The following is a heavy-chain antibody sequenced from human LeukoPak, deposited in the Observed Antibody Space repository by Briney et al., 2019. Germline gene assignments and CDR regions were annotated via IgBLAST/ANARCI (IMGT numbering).Heavy chain of an antibody. CDR2: INHSGST. V-gene: IGHV4-34*01. CDR1: GGSFSGYY. Sequence: PSETLSLTCAVYGGSFSGYYWSWIRQPPGKGLEWIGGINHSGSTNYKPPLKSRVTISVDTSKNQFSLKLSSVTAADTAVYYCARGPGGYCSSTSCYYYGMDVWGKGTTVTVSS. J-gene: IGHJ6*04. D-gene: IGHD2-2*01. CDR3: ARGPGGYCSSTSCYYYGMDV.